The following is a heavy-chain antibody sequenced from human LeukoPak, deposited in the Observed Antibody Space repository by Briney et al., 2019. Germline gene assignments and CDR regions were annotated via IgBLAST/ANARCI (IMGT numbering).Heavy chain of an antibody. CDR2: INPNSGGT. J-gene: IGHJ6*02. V-gene: IGHV1-2*04. D-gene: IGHD6-13*01. Sequence: ASVKVSCKASGYTFTGYYMHWVRQAPGQGLEWMGWINPNSGGTNYAQKFQGWVTMTRDTSISTAHMELSRLRSDDTAVYYCARGYSSSWYGYYYYYYGMDVWGQGTTVTVSS. CDR3: ARGYSSSWYGYYYYYYGMDV. CDR1: GYTFTGYY.